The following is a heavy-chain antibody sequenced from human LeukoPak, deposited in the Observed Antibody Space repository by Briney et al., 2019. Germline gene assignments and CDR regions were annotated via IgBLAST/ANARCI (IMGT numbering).Heavy chain of an antibody. V-gene: IGHV4-59*12. CDR3: ARVLVYYDSSGYYSNWFDP. J-gene: IGHJ5*02. Sequence: PSETLSLTCTVSGGSISSYYWSWIRQPPGKGLEWIGYIYYSGSTYYNPSLKSRVTISVDTSKNQFSLKLSSVTAADTAVYYCARVLVYYDSSGYYSNWFDPWGQGTLVTVSS. CDR1: GGSISSYY. CDR2: IYYSGST. D-gene: IGHD3-22*01.